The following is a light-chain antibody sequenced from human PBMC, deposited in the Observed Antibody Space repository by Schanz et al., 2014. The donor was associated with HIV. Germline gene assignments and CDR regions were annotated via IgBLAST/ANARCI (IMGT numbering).Light chain of an antibody. V-gene: IGKV1-9*01. CDR2: AAS. Sequence: DIQLTQSPSFLSASVGDRVTITCRASQGVSSYLAWYQLKPGKAPKLLIYAASTLQSGVPSRFSGSGSGTEFTLTISSLQPEDSATYYCQQFKSYPQTFGPGTQVNIK. CDR3: QQFKSYPQT. CDR1: QGVSSY. J-gene: IGKJ3*01.